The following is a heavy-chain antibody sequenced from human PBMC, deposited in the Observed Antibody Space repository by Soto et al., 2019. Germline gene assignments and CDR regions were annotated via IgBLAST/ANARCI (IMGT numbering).Heavy chain of an antibody. CDR1: GFTFSGSA. D-gene: IGHD5-12*01. CDR2: IRSKANSYAT. V-gene: IGHV3-73*01. Sequence: GVSLRLSCAASGFTFSGSAMHWVRQASGKGLEWVGRIRSKANSYATAYAASVKGRFTISRDDSKNTAYLQMNSLKTEDTAVYYCTRFDGYNSNWGQGTLVTVSS. CDR3: TRFDGYNSN. J-gene: IGHJ4*02.